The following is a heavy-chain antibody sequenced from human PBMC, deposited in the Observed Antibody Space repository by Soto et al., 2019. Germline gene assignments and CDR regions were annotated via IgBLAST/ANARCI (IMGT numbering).Heavy chain of an antibody. D-gene: IGHD2-2*02. J-gene: IGHJ4*02. Sequence: GASVKVSCKASGYTFTGYYMHWVRQAPGQGLEWMGWISPNNGGTNYAQKLQGRVTITRDTSASTAYMELSSLRSEDTAVYYCAKSATVPAAIAYWGQGTLVTVSS. CDR3: AKSATVPAAIAY. CDR1: GYTFTGYY. CDR2: ISPNNGGT. V-gene: IGHV1-2*02.